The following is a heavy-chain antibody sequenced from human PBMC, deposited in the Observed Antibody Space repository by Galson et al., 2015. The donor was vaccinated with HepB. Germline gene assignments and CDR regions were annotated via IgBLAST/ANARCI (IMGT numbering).Heavy chain of an antibody. Sequence: PALVKPTQTLTLTCTFSGFSLSTSGVGVGWIRQPPGKALEWLALIYWDDDKRYSPSLKSRLTITKDTSKNQVVLTMTNMDPVDTATYYCAHRSSSWYCFDYWGQGTLVTVSS. J-gene: IGHJ4*02. CDR1: GFSLSTSGVG. CDR2: IYWDDDK. CDR3: AHRSSSWYCFDY. V-gene: IGHV2-5*02. D-gene: IGHD6-13*01.